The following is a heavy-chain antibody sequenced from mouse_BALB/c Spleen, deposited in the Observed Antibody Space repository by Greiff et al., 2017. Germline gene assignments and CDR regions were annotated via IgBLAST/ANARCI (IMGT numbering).Heavy chain of an antibody. V-gene: IGHV3-8*02. CDR2: ISYSGST. Sequence: VQLKESGPSLVKPSQTLSLTCSVTGDSITSGYWNWIRKFPGNKLEYMGYISYSGSTYYNPSLKSRISITRDTSKNQYYLQLNSVTTEDTATYYCARRGDWDVPFDYWGQGTTLTVSS. CDR1: GDSITSGY. D-gene: IGHD4-1*01. J-gene: IGHJ2*01. CDR3: ARRGDWDVPFDY.